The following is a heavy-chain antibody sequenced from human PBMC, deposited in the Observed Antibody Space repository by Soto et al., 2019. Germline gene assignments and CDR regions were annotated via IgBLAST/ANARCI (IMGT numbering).Heavy chain of an antibody. Sequence: ASVKVSCTASGYTFTSYGISWVRQAPGQGLEWMGWISAYNGNTNYAQKLQGRVTMTTDTSTSTAYMELRSLRSDDTAVYYCARVASSGWYSYYYGMDVWGQGTTVTVSS. D-gene: IGHD6-19*01. CDR3: ARVASSGWYSYYYGMDV. CDR1: GYTFTSYG. V-gene: IGHV1-18*04. J-gene: IGHJ6*02. CDR2: ISAYNGNT.